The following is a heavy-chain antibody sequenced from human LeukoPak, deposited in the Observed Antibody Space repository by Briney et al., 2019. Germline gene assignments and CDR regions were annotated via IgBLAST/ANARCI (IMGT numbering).Heavy chain of an antibody. CDR1: GFTFSSYW. V-gene: IGHV3-7*01. CDR3: ARDWANYYDRGASNY. CDR2: IKQEGSEK. J-gene: IGHJ4*02. D-gene: IGHD3-22*01. Sequence: GGSLRLSCAASGFTFSSYWMSWVRQAPEEGLEWVANIKQEGSEKYYMDSVKGRFTISRDKAKNSLYLQMNSLRDEDTAVYYCARDWANYYDRGASNYWGQVTLVTVSS.